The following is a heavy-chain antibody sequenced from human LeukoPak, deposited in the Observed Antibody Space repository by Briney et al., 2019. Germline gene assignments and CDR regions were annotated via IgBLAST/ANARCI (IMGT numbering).Heavy chain of an antibody. CDR2: SGTDGDT. V-gene: IGHV3-23*01. CDR3: ATKTPGNYPYDY. D-gene: IGHD3-22*01. J-gene: IGHJ4*02. CDR1: GFTFTSAP. Sequence: PGGSLRLSCVLSGFTFTSAPMNWVRQAPGKGLEWVSTSGTDGDTYYADSVKGRFTISRDNSKNTVHLQMTSPRVEDTAVYYCATKTPGNYPYDYWGQGTLVIVSP.